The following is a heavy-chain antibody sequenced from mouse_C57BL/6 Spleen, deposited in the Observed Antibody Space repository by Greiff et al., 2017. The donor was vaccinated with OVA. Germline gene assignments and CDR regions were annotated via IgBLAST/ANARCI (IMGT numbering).Heavy chain of an antibody. Sequence: QVQLQQPGAELVKPGASVKLSCKASGYTFTSYWMQWVKQRPGQGLEWIGEIDPSDSYTNYNQKFKGKATLTVDTSSSTAYMQLRSLTSEDSAVYDGARWSDATDYGGQGTSVTASS. CDR2: IDPSDSYT. V-gene: IGHV1-50*01. CDR3: ARWSDATDY. CDR1: GYTFTSYW. J-gene: IGHJ4*01.